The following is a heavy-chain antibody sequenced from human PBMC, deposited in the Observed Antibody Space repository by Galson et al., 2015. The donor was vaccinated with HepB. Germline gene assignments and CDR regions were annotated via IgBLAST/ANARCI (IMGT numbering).Heavy chain of an antibody. J-gene: IGHJ5*02. D-gene: IGHD3-10*01. CDR2: ISSSSSYI. CDR1: GFTFSSYS. V-gene: IGHV3-21*01. CDR3: ASRLWFGELAPPGFDP. Sequence: SLRLSCAASGFTFSSYSMNWVRQAPGKGLEWVSSISSSSSYIYYADSVKGRFTISRDNAKNSLYLQMNSLRAEDTAVYYCASRLWFGELAPPGFDPWGQGTLVTVSS.